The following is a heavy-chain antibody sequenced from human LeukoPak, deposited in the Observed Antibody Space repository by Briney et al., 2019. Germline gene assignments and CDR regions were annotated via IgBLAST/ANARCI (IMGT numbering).Heavy chain of an antibody. Sequence: GEPLNISCKGSGYIFSDYWIGWVRQMPGKGLEWIGIIYPGDSDTRYSPSFRGQVTISADKSISTAYLQTNSLKASDTAIYYCAKRDGYNYAFHIWGQGTTVTVSS. CDR1: GYIFSDYW. CDR3: AKRDGYNYAFHI. J-gene: IGHJ3*02. D-gene: IGHD5-24*01. CDR2: IYPGDSDT. V-gene: IGHV5-51*01.